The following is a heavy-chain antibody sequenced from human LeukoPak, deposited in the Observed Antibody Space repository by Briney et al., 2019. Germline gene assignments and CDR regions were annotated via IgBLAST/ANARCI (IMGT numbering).Heavy chain of an antibody. V-gene: IGHV3-48*03. Sequence: PGGSLRLSCAASGFTFSSYAIHWVRRAPGKGPELVSYISPSGSSIFYVDSVKGRFTISRDNAKNSLYLQMNSLRAEDTAVYYCTRGHHGLEYWGQGTLVTVSS. CDR2: ISPSGSSI. J-gene: IGHJ4*02. CDR3: TRGHHGLEY. D-gene: IGHD1-14*01. CDR1: GFTFSSYA.